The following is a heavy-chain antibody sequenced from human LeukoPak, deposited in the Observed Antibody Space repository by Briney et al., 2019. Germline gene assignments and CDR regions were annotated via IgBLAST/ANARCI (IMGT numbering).Heavy chain of an antibody. Sequence: PSETLSLTCTVSGGSISSYYWSWIRQPPGKGLEWIGYIYYSGSTNYNPSLKSRVTISVDTSKNQFSLKLSSVTAADTAVYYCARHAGRHYFDYWGQGTLVTVSS. CDR2: IYYSGST. J-gene: IGHJ4*02. D-gene: IGHD3-10*01. CDR3: ARHAGRHYFDY. V-gene: IGHV4-59*08. CDR1: GGSISSYY.